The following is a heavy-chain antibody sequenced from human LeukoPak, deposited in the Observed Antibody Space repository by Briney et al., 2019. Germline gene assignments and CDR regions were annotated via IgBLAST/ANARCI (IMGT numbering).Heavy chain of an antibody. D-gene: IGHD5-24*01. J-gene: IGHJ4*02. V-gene: IGHV4-31*03. CDR1: GGSISSGGYY. CDR3: ARGQRWMATIRPLDY. CDR2: IYYSGST. Sequence: SQTLSLTCTVSGGSISSGGYYWSWIRQHPGKGLEWIGYIYYSGSTYYNPSLKSRVTISVDTSKNQFSLKLSSVTAADTAVYYCARGQRWMATIRPLDYWGQGTLVTVSS.